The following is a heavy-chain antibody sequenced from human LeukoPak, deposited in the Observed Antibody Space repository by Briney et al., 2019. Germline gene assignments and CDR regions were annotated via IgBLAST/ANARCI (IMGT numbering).Heavy chain of an antibody. CDR3: PGLVELYSRGPTNYNFNY. CDR1: GDSINSLDL. J-gene: IGHJ4*02. D-gene: IGHD1-7*01. V-gene: IGHV4-4*02. CDR2: MYLSGTT. Sequence: SETLSLTCTVSGDSINSLDLWSWVRQPPGKGLEWIGEMYLSGTTHSNPSVKSRVTISIDKSKNQFFLNLSSVTAADTAVYYCPGLVELYSRGPTNYNFNYWGKGTLSPSPQ.